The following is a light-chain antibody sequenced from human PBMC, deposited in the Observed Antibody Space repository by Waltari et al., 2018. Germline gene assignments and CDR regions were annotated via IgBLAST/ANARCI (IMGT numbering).Light chain of an antibody. CDR3: QHYEGWPPWT. Sequence: EIVLTQSPATLSVPPGERSTLSCRASQSVSTKVAWYQQRPGQAPRLLIYAASSRATGVPARFGGSGSETDFTLTISGLQSEDFAVYYCQHYEGWPPWTFGQGTKV. CDR1: QSVSTK. V-gene: IGKV3-15*01. J-gene: IGKJ1*01. CDR2: AAS.